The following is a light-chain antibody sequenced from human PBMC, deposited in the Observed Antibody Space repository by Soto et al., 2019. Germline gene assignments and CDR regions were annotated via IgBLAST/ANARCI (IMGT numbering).Light chain of an antibody. CDR2: GAS. V-gene: IGKV1-9*01. J-gene: IGKJ1*01. CDR1: QGISSF. Sequence: DIPLTQSPSFLSASVGDRVTITCRASQGISSFLAWYQQRPGKAPKLLIFGASILQTGVPSRFSGSGSGTEFTLTISSLQPEDFATYYCQQFNAYPRTFGQGTKVEIK. CDR3: QQFNAYPRT.